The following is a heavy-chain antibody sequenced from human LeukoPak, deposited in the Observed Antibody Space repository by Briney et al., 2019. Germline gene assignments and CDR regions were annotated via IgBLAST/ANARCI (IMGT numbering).Heavy chain of an antibody. CDR3: ARDGESDYDFWSGYYPRFDY. J-gene: IGHJ4*02. Sequence: GGSLRLSCAASGFTFSSYAMSWVRQAPGKGLEWVSAISGSGGSTYYADSVKGRFTISRDNSKNTLYLQMNSLRAEDTAVYYCARDGESDYDFWSGYYPRFDYWGQGTLVTVSS. CDR1: GFTFSSYA. D-gene: IGHD3-3*01. V-gene: IGHV3-23*01. CDR2: ISGSGGST.